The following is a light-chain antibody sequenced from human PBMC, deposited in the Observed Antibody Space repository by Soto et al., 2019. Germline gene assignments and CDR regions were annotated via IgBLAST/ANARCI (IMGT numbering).Light chain of an antibody. Sequence: DIVLTQSPATLSLSPGERATLSCTASQSVSSYLAWYQQKPGQAPRHLIYDASNRATDIPPRSSGSGSGAHFSLTISSLGPGDFAVYYCQQRSNCTRPRLGGGTKMELK. CDR1: QSVSSY. CDR3: QQRSNCTRPR. J-gene: IGKJ4*01. CDR2: DAS. V-gene: IGKV3-11*01.